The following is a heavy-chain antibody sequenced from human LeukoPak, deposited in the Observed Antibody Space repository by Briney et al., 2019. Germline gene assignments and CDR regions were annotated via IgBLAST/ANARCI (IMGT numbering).Heavy chain of an antibody. CDR2: IYYSGST. V-gene: IGHV4-30-4*01. CDR1: GGSISSGDYY. D-gene: IGHD3-10*01. J-gene: IGHJ6*02. CDR3: ARGDYGSGSYFFSHMDV. Sequence: PPQTLSLTCTVSGGSISSGDYYWSWIRQPPGKGLEWIGYIYYSGSTYYNPSPKSRVTISVDTSKNQFSLKLSSVTAADTAVYYCARGDYGSGSYFFSHMDVWGQGTTVTVSS.